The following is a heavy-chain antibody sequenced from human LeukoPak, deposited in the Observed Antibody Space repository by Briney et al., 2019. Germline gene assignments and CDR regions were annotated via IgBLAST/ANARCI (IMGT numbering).Heavy chain of an antibody. CDR2: ISYDGSNK. CDR3: AKDKDTPATAQPQRGYFES. Sequence: GGCLRLSCAASGFTFSSYAMHWVREAPGKGLEWVAVISYDGSNKYYADSVKGRFTISRDNSKNTLDLQMNSLRVEDTAVYFCAKDKDTPATAQPQRGYFESWGQGTLVTVSS. V-gene: IGHV3-30-3*01. CDR1: GFTFSSYA. D-gene: IGHD2-15*01. J-gene: IGHJ4*02.